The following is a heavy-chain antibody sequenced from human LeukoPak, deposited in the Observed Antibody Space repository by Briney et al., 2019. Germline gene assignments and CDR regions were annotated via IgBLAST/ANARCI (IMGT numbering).Heavy chain of an antibody. CDR2: MNPNSDNP. CDR3: ARARTPLIAAAGTHYYYGMDV. J-gene: IGHJ6*02. V-gene: IGHV1-8*01. D-gene: IGHD6-13*01. Sequence: GASVKVSCKASGYSFTSYDINWVRQATGQGLEWMGWMNPNSDNPGYAQKFQGRVTMTRNTSISTAYMELSSLGSDDTAVYYCARARTPLIAAAGTHYYYGMDVWGQGTTVTVSS. CDR1: GYSFTSYD.